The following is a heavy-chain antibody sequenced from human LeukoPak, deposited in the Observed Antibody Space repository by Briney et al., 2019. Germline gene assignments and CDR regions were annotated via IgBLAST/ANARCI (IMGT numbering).Heavy chain of an antibody. Sequence: SVKVSCKASGGTFISYAISWVRQAPGQGLEWMGRIIPILGIANYAQKFQGRVTITADKSTSTAYMELSSLRSEDTAVYYCARDLTLYCTNGVCYAFDIWGQGTMVTVSS. J-gene: IGHJ3*02. CDR1: GGTFISYA. V-gene: IGHV1-69*04. D-gene: IGHD2-8*01. CDR2: IIPILGIA. CDR3: ARDLTLYCTNGVCYAFDI.